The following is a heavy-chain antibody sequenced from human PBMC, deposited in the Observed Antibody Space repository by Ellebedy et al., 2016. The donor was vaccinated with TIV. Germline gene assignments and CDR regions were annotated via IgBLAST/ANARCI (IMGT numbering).Heavy chain of an antibody. CDR2: ISVYNGDT. V-gene: IGHV1-18*04. J-gene: IGHJ4*02. D-gene: IGHD5-12*01. CDR3: ARVGWGYSGGEDF. Sequence: AASVKVSCKASGYSFTGYYIHWVRQAPGQGLEWMGWISVYNGDTNYAKKIQGRVTMTTDTSTTTAYMELRSLRPDDTAVYYCARVGWGYSGGEDFWGQGTLVTVSS. CDR1: GYSFTGYY.